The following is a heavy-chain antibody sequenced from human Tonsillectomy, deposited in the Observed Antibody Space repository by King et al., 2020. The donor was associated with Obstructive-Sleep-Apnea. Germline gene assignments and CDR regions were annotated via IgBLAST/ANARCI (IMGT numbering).Heavy chain of an antibody. CDR2: IYYSGST. J-gene: IGHJ4*02. Sequence: QLQESGPGLVKPSETLSLTCTVSGGSISSSSYYWGWIRQPPGKGLEWIGSIYYSGSTYYNPSLKSRVTISVDTSKNQFSLKLSSVTAADTAVYYCARERADSSRWYDERSGWYDYWGQGTLVTVSS. CDR1: GGSISSSSYY. V-gene: IGHV4-39*07. CDR3: ARERADSSRWYDERSGWYDY. D-gene: IGHD6-13*01.